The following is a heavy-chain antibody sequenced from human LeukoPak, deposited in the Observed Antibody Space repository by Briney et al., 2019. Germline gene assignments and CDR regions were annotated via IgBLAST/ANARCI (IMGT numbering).Heavy chain of an antibody. D-gene: IGHD3-3*01. Sequence: SETLSLTCAVYGGSFSGYYWSWIRQPPGKGLEWIGEINHSGSTNYNPSLKSRVTISVDTSKNQFSLKLSSVTAADTAVYYCASSLRRITIFGVVILGPLFDYWGQGTLVTVSS. CDR1: GGSFSGYY. J-gene: IGHJ4*02. CDR2: INHSGST. V-gene: IGHV4-34*01. CDR3: ASSLRRITIFGVVILGPLFDY.